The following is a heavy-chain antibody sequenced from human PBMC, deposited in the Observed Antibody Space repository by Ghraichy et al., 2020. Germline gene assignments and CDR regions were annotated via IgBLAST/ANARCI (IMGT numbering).Heavy chain of an antibody. CDR2: INQDGSEK. V-gene: IGHV3-7*03. Sequence: GGSLRLSCAASGFTFSSYWMTWVRQAPGKGLEWVANINQDGSEKYYVDSVKGRFTMSRDNAKNSLYLQMNSLRAEDTAVYYCARDQTVTTSYSYYYMDVWGKGTTVTVSS. J-gene: IGHJ6*03. CDR1: GFTFSSYW. D-gene: IGHD4-17*01. CDR3: ARDQTVTTSYSYYYMDV.